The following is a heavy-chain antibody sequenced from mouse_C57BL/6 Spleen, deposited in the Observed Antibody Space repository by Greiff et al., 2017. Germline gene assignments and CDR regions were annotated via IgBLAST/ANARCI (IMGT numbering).Heavy chain of an antibody. D-gene: IGHD6-1*01. CDR2: IWWDDVK. V-gene: IGHV8-8*01. CDR3: ARIESSCHNYFDY. J-gene: IGHJ2*01. CDR1: GISLRTFGMD. Sequence: QFTLKVSGPGILQPSQTLSLTCSFSGISLRTFGMDVGWIRQPSGKGLEWLAHIWWDDVKYYNPALKSRLTISKGTSKNQVFLKIANVDTADTATDYGARIESSCHNYFDYWGQGTTLTVSS.